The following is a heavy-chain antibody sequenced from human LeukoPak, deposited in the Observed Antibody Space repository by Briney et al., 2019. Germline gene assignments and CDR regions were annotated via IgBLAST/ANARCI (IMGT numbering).Heavy chain of an antibody. V-gene: IGHV3-21*01. Sequence: PGGSLRLSCAASGFTFGSYSMNWVRQAPGKGLEWVSSISSSSSYIYYADSVKGRFTISRDNAKNSLYLQMNSLRAEDTAVYYCARSCGGDCYPDYWGQGTLVTVSS. J-gene: IGHJ4*02. CDR3: ARSCGGDCYPDY. CDR1: GFTFGSYS. D-gene: IGHD2-21*02. CDR2: ISSSSSYI.